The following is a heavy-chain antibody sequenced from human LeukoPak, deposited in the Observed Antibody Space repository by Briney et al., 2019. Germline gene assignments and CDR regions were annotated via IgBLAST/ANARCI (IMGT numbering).Heavy chain of an antibody. D-gene: IGHD1-26*01. CDR2: FYTTGTT. V-gene: IGHV4-61*02. CDR3: ARETTLGPTSRMDV. CDR1: GGSVSSCRYY. Sequence: PSQTLSLTCSVSGGSVSSCRYYWTWIRQPAGKGLEWIGRFYTTGTTNYNPSLESRVTISIDTSKNQFSLKLSSVTAADTAVYYCARETTLGPTSRMDVWGKGTTVTVSS. J-gene: IGHJ6*04.